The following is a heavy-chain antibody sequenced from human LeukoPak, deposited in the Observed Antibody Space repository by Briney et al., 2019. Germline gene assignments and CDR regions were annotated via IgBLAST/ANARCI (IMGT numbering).Heavy chain of an antibody. CDR2: ISSSGNTI. CDR1: GFTFDDYG. D-gene: IGHD4-23*01. J-gene: IGHJ4*02. Sequence: GGSLRLSCAASGFTFDDYGMNWVRQAPGKGLGWVSYISSSGNTIYHADSVKGRFTISRDNAKNSLYLQMNSLRAEDTAVYYCARALWRTVVTAFGYWGQGTLVTVSS. V-gene: IGHV3-48*03. CDR3: ARALWRTVVTAFGY.